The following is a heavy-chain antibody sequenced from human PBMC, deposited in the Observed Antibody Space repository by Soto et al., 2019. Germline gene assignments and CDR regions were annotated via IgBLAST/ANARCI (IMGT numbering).Heavy chain of an antibody. Sequence: QVQLVQSGAEVKKPGSSVKVSCKASGGTFSSYTISWVQQAPGQGLEWMGRIIPILGIANYAQKFQGRVTITADKSTSTAYMELSSLRSEDTAVYYCATKPANYYGSGSYYFDYWGQGTLVTVSS. CDR1: GGTFSSYT. CDR2: IIPILGIA. J-gene: IGHJ4*02. V-gene: IGHV1-69*02. D-gene: IGHD3-10*01. CDR3: ATKPANYYGSGSYYFDY.